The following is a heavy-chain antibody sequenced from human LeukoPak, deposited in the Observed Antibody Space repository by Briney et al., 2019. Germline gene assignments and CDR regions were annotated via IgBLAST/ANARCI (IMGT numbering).Heavy chain of an antibody. CDR1: GGSISSSSYY. CDR2: IYYSGST. Sequence: SETLSLTCTVSGGSISSSSYYWGWIRQPPGKGLEWIGSIYYSGSTYYNPSLKSRVTISVDTSKNQFSLKLSSVTAADTAVYYCARGHYYDILTGRDDAFDIWGQGTMVTVSS. J-gene: IGHJ3*02. CDR3: ARGHYYDILTGRDDAFDI. V-gene: IGHV4-39*07. D-gene: IGHD3-9*01.